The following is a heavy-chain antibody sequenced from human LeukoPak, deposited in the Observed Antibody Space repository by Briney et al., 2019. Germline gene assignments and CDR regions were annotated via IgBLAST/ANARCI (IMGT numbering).Heavy chain of an antibody. CDR1: GYIFTSYD. CDR3: AKTIAVPPFYYFDC. V-gene: IGHV1-8*01. Sequence: ASVKVSCKASGYIFTSYDINWVRQATGQGLEWLGWMNPNSGATGYAQKFQGRVTMTRDTSISTAYMELSSLRSEDTAVYYCAKTIAVPPFYYFDCWGQGSLVTVSS. D-gene: IGHD6-19*01. J-gene: IGHJ4*02. CDR2: MNPNSGAT.